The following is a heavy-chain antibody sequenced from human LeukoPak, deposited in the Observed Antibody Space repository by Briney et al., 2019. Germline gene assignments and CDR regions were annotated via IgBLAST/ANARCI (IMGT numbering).Heavy chain of an antibody. J-gene: IGHJ4*02. CDR1: GFTFDSYA. D-gene: IGHD2-15*01. CDR3: NLAILHPTRFDY. CDR2: IKTKTDGETT. Sequence: GGSLRLSCSASGFTFDSYAMHWVRQAPGKGLEWVGRIKTKTDGETTDYAAPVKGRFTILRDDSKNTVYLQMNSLKSEDTAVYYCNLAILHPTRFDYWGQGTLVTVSS. V-gene: IGHV3-15*01.